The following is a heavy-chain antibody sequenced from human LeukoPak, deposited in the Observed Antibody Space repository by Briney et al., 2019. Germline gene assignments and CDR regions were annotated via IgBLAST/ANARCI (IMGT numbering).Heavy chain of an antibody. D-gene: IGHD2-15*01. V-gene: IGHV3-23*01. CDR3: AKTQGYYDA. J-gene: IGHJ5*02. CDR2: IYGSDDKT. Sequence: GGSLRLSCVASGFTFSNYAMSWVRQAPGKGLELVSGIYGSDDKTVYGDAVKGRFTITRDNSKNTLYLQMNSLRADDTAVYYCAKTQGYYDAWGQGALVTVSS. CDR1: GFTFSNYA.